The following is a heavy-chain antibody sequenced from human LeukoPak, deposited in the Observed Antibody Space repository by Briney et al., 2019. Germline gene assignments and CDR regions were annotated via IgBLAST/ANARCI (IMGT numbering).Heavy chain of an antibody. CDR3: ATGRYNYGNEF. V-gene: IGHV4-59*08. Sequence: SETLSLTCTISGGPITSYYWAWIRQPQGKGLEWVGFIYYTGTTNYNPSLKSRLTISLDTSKNQFSLDLNSVTAADTAVYYCATGRYNYGNEFWGQGTLVTVSS. CDR2: IYYTGTT. D-gene: IGHD5-18*01. J-gene: IGHJ4*02. CDR1: GGPITSYY.